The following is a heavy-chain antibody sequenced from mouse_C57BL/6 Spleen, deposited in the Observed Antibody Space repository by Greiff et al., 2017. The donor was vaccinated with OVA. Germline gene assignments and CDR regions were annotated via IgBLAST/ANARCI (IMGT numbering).Heavy chain of an antibody. D-gene: IGHD1-1*01. CDR2: ISSGGDYI. CDR3: TRDRDYGPYAMDY. J-gene: IGHJ4*01. V-gene: IGHV5-9-1*02. Sequence: EVQGVESGEGLVKPGGSLKLSCAASGFTFSSYAMSWVRQTPEKRLEWVAYISSGGDYIYYADTVKGRFPISRDNARNTLYLQMSSLKSEDTAMYYCTRDRDYGPYAMDYWGQGTSVTVSS. CDR1: GFTFSSYA.